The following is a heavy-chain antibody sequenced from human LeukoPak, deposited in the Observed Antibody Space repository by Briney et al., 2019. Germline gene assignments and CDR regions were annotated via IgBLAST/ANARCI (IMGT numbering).Heavy chain of an antibody. CDR2: IIPILGIA. Sequence: GASVKVSCKASGGTFSSYAISWVRQAPGQGLEWMGRIIPILGIANYAQKFQGRVTITADKSTSTAYMELSSLRSEDTAVYYCARDGSRGSSWYEDYWGQGTLVTVSS. D-gene: IGHD6-13*01. J-gene: IGHJ4*02. CDR1: GGTFSSYA. CDR3: ARDGSRGSSWYEDY. V-gene: IGHV1-69*04.